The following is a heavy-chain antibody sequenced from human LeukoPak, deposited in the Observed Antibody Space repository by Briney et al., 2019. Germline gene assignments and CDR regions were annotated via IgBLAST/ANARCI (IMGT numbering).Heavy chain of an antibody. CDR3: AREHCGGDCYDFFDY. Sequence: GGSLRLSCAASGFTFSSYSMNWVRQAPGKGLEWVSYISSSSSTIYYADSVKGRFTISRDNAKNSLYLQMNSLRAEDTAVYYCAREHCGGDCYDFFDYWGQGTLVTVSS. CDR1: GFTFSSYS. CDR2: ISSSSSTI. V-gene: IGHV3-48*01. J-gene: IGHJ4*02. D-gene: IGHD2-21*02.